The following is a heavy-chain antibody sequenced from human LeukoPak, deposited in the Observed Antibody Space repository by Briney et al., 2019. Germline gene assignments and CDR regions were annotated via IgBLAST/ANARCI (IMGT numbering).Heavy chain of an antibody. CDR2: ISSSSSTI. Sequence: PGGSLRLSCAASGFTFSSYSMNWVRQAPGKGLEWVSYISSSSSTIYYADSVKGRFTISRDNAKNSLYLQMNSLRAEDTAVYYCARGSGSIAAARSDYWGQGTLVTVSS. CDR3: ARGSGSIAAARSDY. CDR1: GFTFSSYS. D-gene: IGHD6-13*01. J-gene: IGHJ4*02. V-gene: IGHV3-48*04.